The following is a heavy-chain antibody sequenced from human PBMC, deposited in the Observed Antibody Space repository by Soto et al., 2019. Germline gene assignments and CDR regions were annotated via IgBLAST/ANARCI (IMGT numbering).Heavy chain of an antibody. D-gene: IGHD6-19*01. CDR1: GLTFSDYY. J-gene: IGHJ3*02. CDR2: ISSSGSTI. V-gene: IGHV3-11*01. Sequence: GGSLRLSCAASGLTFSDYYMSWIRQAPGKGLEWVSYISSSGSTIYYADSVKGRFTISRDNAKNSLYLQMNSLRAEDTAVYYCAVVAGAGAFDIWAKGQCAPYPQ. CDR3: AVVAGAGAFDI.